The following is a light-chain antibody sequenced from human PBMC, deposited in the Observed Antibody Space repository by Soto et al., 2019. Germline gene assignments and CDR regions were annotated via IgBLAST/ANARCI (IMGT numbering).Light chain of an antibody. CDR1: QSVSSSY. Sequence: IVLTQSPGTLSLSPGKRATLSCRASQSVSSSYLAWYQQKPGQAPRLLIYDASTRATGIPARFSGSGSGTDFTLTISSLEPEDFAVYYCQQRSNWLWTFGQGTKVDIK. CDR3: QQRSNWLWT. CDR2: DAS. V-gene: IGKV3D-20*02. J-gene: IGKJ1*01.